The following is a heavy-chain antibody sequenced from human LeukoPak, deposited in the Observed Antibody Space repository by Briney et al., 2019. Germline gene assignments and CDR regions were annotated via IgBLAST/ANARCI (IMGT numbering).Heavy chain of an antibody. D-gene: IGHD6-19*01. CDR3: ARNVGWYSHDS. J-gene: IGHJ4*02. CDR2: IYGSGST. V-gene: IGHV4-59*08. CDR1: GDSLSSQY. Sequence: SETLSLTCTVSGDSLSSQYWSWIRQPPGKGLEWIGYIYGSGSTHYDPSLRSRVTISEDTSKNQFSLRLTSVTAADTAVYYCARNVGWYSHDSWGQGTLVTVSS.